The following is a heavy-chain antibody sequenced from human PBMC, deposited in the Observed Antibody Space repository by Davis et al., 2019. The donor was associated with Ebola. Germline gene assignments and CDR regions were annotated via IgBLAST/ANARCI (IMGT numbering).Heavy chain of an antibody. V-gene: IGHV4-61*01. CDR2: IHYSGST. D-gene: IGHD3-9*01. J-gene: IGHJ6*02. CDR1: GGSVSSGSYY. Sequence: MPSETLSLTCTVSGGSVSSGSYYWSWIRQPPGKGLEWIGYIHYSGSTYYTPSLKSRVTISVDTSKNQSSLKLSSVTAADTAVYYCARAHYDILPDLTNYYYGMDVWGQGTTVTVSS. CDR3: ARAHYDILPDLTNYYYGMDV.